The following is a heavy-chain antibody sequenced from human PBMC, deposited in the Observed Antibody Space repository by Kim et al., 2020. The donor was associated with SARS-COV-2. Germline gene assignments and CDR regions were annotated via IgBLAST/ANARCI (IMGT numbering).Heavy chain of an antibody. D-gene: IGHD3-3*01. J-gene: IGHJ3*02. CDR2: INWNSGSI. CDR1: GFTFGDYA. Sequence: GGSLRLSCAASGFTFGDYAMHWVRQGPGKGLEWVSGINWNSGSIGYADSVKGRFTISRDNAKNSLYLQMNSLRVEDTALYYCAKTVNYDFWSAFDIWGQGTILTVSS. CDR3: AKTVNYDFWSAFDI. V-gene: IGHV3-9*01.